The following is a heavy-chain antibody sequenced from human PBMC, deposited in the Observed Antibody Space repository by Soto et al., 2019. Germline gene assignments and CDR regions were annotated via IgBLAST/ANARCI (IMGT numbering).Heavy chain of an antibody. D-gene: IGHD1-26*01. CDR3: ARDMGELLLIEGMAFDI. Sequence: VASVKVSCKASGYTFTSYDINWVRQATGQGLEWMGWMNPNSGNTGYAQKFQGRVTMTRNTSISTAYMELSSLRSEDTAVYYCARDMGELLLIEGMAFDIWGQGTMVTVSS. CDR2: MNPNSGNT. CDR1: GYTFTSYD. J-gene: IGHJ3*02. V-gene: IGHV1-8*01.